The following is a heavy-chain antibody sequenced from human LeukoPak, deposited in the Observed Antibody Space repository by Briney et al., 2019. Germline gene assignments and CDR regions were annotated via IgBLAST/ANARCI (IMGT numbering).Heavy chain of an antibody. CDR3: ARAHGNQVYYNSIDP. CDR1: GGAISAGSFY. D-gene: IGHD1-1*01. V-gene: IGHV4-61*09. CDR2: FYNSGSF. Sequence: SETLSLTCTVSGGAISAGSFYWGWIRQPAGKGLEWIGHFYNSGSFDYNPSLESRVTISVDTSKNQFSLKLSSVTAADTAVYYCARAHGNQVYYNSIDPWGQGTLVTVSS. J-gene: IGHJ5*02.